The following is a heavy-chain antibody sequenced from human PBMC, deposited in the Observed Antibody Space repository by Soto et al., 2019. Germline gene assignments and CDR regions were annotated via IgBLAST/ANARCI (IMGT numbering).Heavy chain of an antibody. Sequence: EVQLLEAGGNLIQPGGSLRLSCAASGFTFSSYAMSWVRQAPGQGLEWLSAISGPGATIYYADSVKGRFTISRDNSKNTHYLQMNSLTAEDTAVYYCAKMLTMVRGVTGLRDFDFWGQGTLVTVSS. J-gene: IGHJ4*02. CDR2: ISGPGATI. D-gene: IGHD3-10*01. V-gene: IGHV3-23*01. CDR1: GFTFSSYA. CDR3: AKMLTMVRGVTGLRDFDF.